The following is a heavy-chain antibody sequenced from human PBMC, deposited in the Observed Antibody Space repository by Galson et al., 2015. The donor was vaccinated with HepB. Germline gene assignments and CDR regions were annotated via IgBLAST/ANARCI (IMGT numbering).Heavy chain of an antibody. CDR3: ARDQGYGDPWDGLGMDV. D-gene: IGHD4-17*01. J-gene: IGHJ6*02. CDR1: GFTFSSYS. V-gene: IGHV3-48*02. CDR2: ISSSSSTI. Sequence: SLRLSCAASGFTFSSYSMNWVRQAPGKGLEWASYISSSSSTIYYADSVKGRFTISRDNAKNSLYLQMNSLTDEDAAVYYCARDQGYGDPWDGLGMDVWGQGTTVTVSS.